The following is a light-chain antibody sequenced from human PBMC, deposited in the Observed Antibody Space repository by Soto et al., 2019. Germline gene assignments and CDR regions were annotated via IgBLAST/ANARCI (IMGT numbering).Light chain of an antibody. V-gene: IGLV2-11*01. J-gene: IGLJ2*01. CDR1: TNDVGGYNY. CDR2: DVT. CDR3: CSYAGSYTWV. Sequence: QSALTQPRSVSASPGQSVTISCTGTTNDVGGYNYVSWYQQHPGQAPKLMIYDVTKRPSGVPDRFSGSKSGNTASLTISGLQAEDEADYYCCSYAGSYTWVCGGGTKVTVL.